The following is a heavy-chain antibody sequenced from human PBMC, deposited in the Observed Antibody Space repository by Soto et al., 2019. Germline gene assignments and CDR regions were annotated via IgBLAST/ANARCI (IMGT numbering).Heavy chain of an antibody. Sequence: PVGSLRLSCAASGFTFSSYSMNWVRQAPGKGLEWVSSISSSSSYIYYADSVKGRFTISRDNAKNSLYLQMNSLRAEDTAVYYCARDRPRYCSSTSCRNYYYYGMDVWGQGTTVTSP. CDR2: ISSSSSYI. V-gene: IGHV3-21*01. D-gene: IGHD2-2*01. CDR1: GFTFSSYS. J-gene: IGHJ6*02. CDR3: ARDRPRYCSSTSCRNYYYYGMDV.